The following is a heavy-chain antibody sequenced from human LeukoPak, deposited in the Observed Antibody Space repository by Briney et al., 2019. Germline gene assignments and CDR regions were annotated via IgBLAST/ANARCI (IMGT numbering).Heavy chain of an antibody. D-gene: IGHD2-2*02. CDR3: ARAYCSSASCYRDDAFHI. Sequence: SETLSLTCAVSGYSISSGYYWGWIRQPPGKGLEWIGSISHSGSTYYNPSLKSRVTISVDTSKNQFSLKLNSVAAADTAVYYCARAYCSSASCYRDDAFHIWGQGTMVTVSS. CDR2: ISHSGST. J-gene: IGHJ3*02. V-gene: IGHV4-38-2*01. CDR1: GYSISSGYY.